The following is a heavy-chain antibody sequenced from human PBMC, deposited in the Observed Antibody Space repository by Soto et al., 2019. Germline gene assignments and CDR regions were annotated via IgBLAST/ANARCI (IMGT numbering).Heavy chain of an antibody. J-gene: IGHJ4*02. CDR1: GGSISSYY. D-gene: IGHD6-19*01. Sequence: SETLSLTCTVSGGSISSYYRSWIRQPPGKGLEWIGYIYYSGSTNYNPSLKSRVTISVDTSKNQFSLKLSSVTAADTAVYYCARGRAVAGIGYWGQGTLVTVSS. V-gene: IGHV4-59*01. CDR2: IYYSGST. CDR3: ARGRAVAGIGY.